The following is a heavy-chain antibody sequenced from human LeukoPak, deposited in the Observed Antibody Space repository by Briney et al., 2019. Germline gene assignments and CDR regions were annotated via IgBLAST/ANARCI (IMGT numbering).Heavy chain of an antibody. CDR2: IYYSGST. J-gene: IGHJ4*02. CDR1: GCSISSYY. D-gene: IGHD5-18*01. CDR3: ARGGVVGYSYGFDY. V-gene: IGHV4-59*01. Sequence: SETLSPPRTVSGCSISSYYWSWIRPPPGKGLGWIGYIYYSGSTNYNPSLKSRVTISVDTSKNQFSLKLSSVTAADTAVYYCARGGVVGYSYGFDYWGQGTLVTVSS.